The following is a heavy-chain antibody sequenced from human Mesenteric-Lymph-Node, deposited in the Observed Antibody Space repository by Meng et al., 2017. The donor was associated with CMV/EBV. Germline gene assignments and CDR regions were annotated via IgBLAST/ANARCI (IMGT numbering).Heavy chain of an antibody. J-gene: IGHJ6*02. CDR3: AKGYQLVSYGLDV. CDR1: GFTFSRCN. Sequence: GGSLRLSCAASGFTFSRCNMNWVRQAPGKGLEWVSVIYSGGSTFYADSVKGRFIISRDNSKNMLYLHMNSLRAEDTAVYYCAKGYQLVSYGLDVWGQGTTVTVSS. V-gene: IGHV3-53*01. CDR2: IYSGGST. D-gene: IGHD2-2*01.